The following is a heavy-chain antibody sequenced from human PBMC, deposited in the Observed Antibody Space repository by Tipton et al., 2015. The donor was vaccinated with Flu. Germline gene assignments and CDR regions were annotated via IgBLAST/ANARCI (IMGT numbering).Heavy chain of an antibody. V-gene: IGHV3-53*01. CDR2: IFSGAST. CDR3: ARSRAGGYNYGWRDFSFET. D-gene: IGHD5-18*01. Sequence: SLRLSCAASGFTVSSNYMSWVRQAPGRGLEWVSVIFSGASTYYADSVKGRFTISRDNSKNTLYLQMNSLRAEDTAVYYCARSRAGGYNYGWRDFSFETWGQGTLVTVSS. J-gene: IGHJ5*02. CDR1: GFTVSSNY.